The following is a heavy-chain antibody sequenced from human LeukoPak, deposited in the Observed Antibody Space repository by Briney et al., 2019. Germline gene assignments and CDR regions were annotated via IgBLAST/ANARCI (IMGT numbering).Heavy chain of an antibody. V-gene: IGHV3-21*01. CDR2: ISSSSSYI. J-gene: IGHJ4*02. CDR1: GFTFSSYS. CDR3: ARNHYGSGSYYVVAGFDY. D-gene: IGHD3-10*01. Sequence: GGSLRLSCAASGFTFSSYSMNWVRQAPGKGLVWVSSISSSSSYIYYADSVKGRFSISRDNAKNSLYLQMNSLRAEDTAVYYCARNHYGSGSYYVVAGFDYWGQGTLVTVSS.